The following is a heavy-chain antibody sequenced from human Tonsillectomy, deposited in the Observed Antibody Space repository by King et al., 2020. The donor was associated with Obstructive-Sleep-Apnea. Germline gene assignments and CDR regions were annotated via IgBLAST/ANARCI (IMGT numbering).Heavy chain of an antibody. CDR1: GYTFKTYG. J-gene: IGHJ3*02. D-gene: IGHD3-10*01. V-gene: IGHV1-18*01. CDR3: ARDLFYYNSGTSYEDTFDI. CDR2: ISGHNGDT. Sequence: VQLVESGGEVKKPGASVRVSCKASGYTFKTYGLSWVRQAPGQGLEWMGWISGHNGDTNYAQRLRGRVVMTADTTTNTAYMELSSLTPDDTAVYYCARDLFYYNSGTSYEDTFDIWGQGTMVTVSS.